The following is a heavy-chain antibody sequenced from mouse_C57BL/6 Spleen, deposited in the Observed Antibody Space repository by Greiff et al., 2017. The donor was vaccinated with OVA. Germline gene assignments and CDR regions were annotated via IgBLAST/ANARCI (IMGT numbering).Heavy chain of an antibody. CDR3: AIEDYYDYAMDY. CDR1: GYSITSGYY. J-gene: IGHJ4*01. CDR2: ISYDGSN. V-gene: IGHV3-6*01. D-gene: IGHD1-1*01. Sequence: EVKLQESGPGLVKPSQSLSLTCSVTGYSITSGYYWNWIRQFPGNKLEWIGYISYDGSNNYNPTLKNRISITHYTTKNQLFLKLNSVTTEDTATYYCAIEDYYDYAMDYWGQGTSVTVSS.